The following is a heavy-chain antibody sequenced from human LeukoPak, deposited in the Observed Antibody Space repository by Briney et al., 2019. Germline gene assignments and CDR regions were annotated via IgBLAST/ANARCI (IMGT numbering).Heavy chain of an antibody. D-gene: IGHD2/OR15-2a*01. V-gene: IGHV4-39*01. J-gene: IGHJ3*02. CDR3: ARSLMTLSDAFDI. CDR2: IYYSGST. CDR1: GGSISSSSYY. Sequence: SQTLSLTCTVSGGSISSSSYYWGWIRQPPGKGLEWIGSIYYSGSTYYNPSLKSRVTKSVDTSKNQFSLKLSSVTAADTAVYYCARSLMTLSDAFDIWGQGTMVTVSS.